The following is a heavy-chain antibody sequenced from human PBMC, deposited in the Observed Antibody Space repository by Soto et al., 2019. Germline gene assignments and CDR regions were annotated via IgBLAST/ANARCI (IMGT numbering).Heavy chain of an antibody. Sequence: ASVKVSCKASGYTFTSYGISWVRQAPGQGLEWMGWISAYNGNTNYAQKLQGRVTMTTDTSTSTAYMELRSLRSDDTAVYYCARDQAPYYDFWSGYYFDAFDIWGQGTMVTVSS. D-gene: IGHD3-3*01. CDR1: GYTFTSYG. V-gene: IGHV1-18*01. J-gene: IGHJ3*02. CDR2: ISAYNGNT. CDR3: ARDQAPYYDFWSGYYFDAFDI.